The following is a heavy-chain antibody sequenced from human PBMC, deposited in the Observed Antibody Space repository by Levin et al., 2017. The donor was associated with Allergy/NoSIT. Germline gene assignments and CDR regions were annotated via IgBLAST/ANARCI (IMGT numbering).Heavy chain of an antibody. CDR2: IKSIPAGGTI. Sequence: GGSLRLSCATSGFTFTNAWMNWVRRAPGKGLEWVGRIKSIPAGGTIDYAAPVRARFTISRDDSKNTLYLQMNSLKTEDTAVYYCATGGGNRGSDIWGQGTMVTVSS. V-gene: IGHV3-15*01. J-gene: IGHJ3*02. D-gene: IGHD4-23*01. CDR3: ATGGGNRGSDI. CDR1: GFTFTNAW.